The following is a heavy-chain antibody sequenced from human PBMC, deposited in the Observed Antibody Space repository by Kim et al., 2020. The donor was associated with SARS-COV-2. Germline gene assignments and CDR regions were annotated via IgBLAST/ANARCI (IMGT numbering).Heavy chain of an antibody. J-gene: IGHJ6*03. V-gene: IGHV4-34*01. Sequence: VYGGSFSGYYWSWIRQPPGKGLEWIGEINHSGSTNYNPSLKSRVTISVDTSKNQFSLKLSSVTAADTAVYYCASGSPNYYYYYMDVWGKGTKVTV. CDR3: ASGSPNYYYYYMDV. CDR2: INHSGST. CDR1: GGSFSGYY.